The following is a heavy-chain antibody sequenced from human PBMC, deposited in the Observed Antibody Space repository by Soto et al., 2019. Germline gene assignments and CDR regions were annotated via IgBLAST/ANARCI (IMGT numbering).Heavy chain of an antibody. V-gene: IGHV5-51*01. Sequence: GESLNISCKGSGYSFTSYLIAWVRQMPGKGLEWMGIIYPADSDTRYSPSFQGQVTISADKSISTAYLQWSSLKASDTAMYYCARQVPIVGSTYYYGMDVWGQGTTVTVS. CDR1: GYSFTSYL. J-gene: IGHJ6*02. CDR2: IYPADSDT. CDR3: ARQVPIVGSTYYYGMDV. D-gene: IGHD1-26*01.